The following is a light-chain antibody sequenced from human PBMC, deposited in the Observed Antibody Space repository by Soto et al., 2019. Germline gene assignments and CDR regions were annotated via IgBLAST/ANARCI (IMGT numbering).Light chain of an antibody. CDR2: GAS. V-gene: IGKV3-20*01. CDR1: QSIRSNY. Sequence: ETVLTQSPGTLSLSPGERATLSCRASQSIRSNYLAWYRQTPGRAPRLLIYGASKRASGIADRFSGSGSGTDFTLIISRLEPEDFALYYCQQYGSSPWTFGQGTKVEIK. CDR3: QQYGSSPWT. J-gene: IGKJ1*01.